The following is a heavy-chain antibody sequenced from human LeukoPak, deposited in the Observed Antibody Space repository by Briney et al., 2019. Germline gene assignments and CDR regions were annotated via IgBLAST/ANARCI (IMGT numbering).Heavy chain of an antibody. CDR1: GFTFTNCA. D-gene: IGHD6-13*01. CDR2: ISGSGGST. CDR3: AKDRFIAAAGTADDY. V-gene: IGHV3-23*01. Sequence: GGSLRLSCAASGFTFTNCAMSWVRQAPGKGLEWVSAISGSGGSTYYADSVKGRFTISRDNSKNTLYLQMNSLRAEDTAVYYCAKDRFIAAAGTADDYWGQGTLVTVSS. J-gene: IGHJ4*02.